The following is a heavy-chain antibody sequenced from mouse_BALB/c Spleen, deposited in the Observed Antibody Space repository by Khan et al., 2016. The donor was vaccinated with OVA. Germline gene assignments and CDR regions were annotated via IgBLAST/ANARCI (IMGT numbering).Heavy chain of an antibody. Sequence: EVELVESGPGLVKPSQSLSLTCTVTGYSITSGYGWNWIRQFPGNKLEWMGYISYSGSTNYNPSLKSRISITRDTSKNQFFLQLNSVTTEDTATYYCARTVRIKYWGQGTTLTVSS. CDR2: ISYSGST. J-gene: IGHJ2*01. D-gene: IGHD1-1*01. V-gene: IGHV3-2*02. CDR1: GYSITSGYG. CDR3: ARTVRIKY.